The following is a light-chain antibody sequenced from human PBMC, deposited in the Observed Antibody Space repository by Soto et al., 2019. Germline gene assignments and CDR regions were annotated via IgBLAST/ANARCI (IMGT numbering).Light chain of an antibody. Sequence: DIQMTQSPSTLSASVGDRVTITCRASQNISNWLAWYQQKPGKAPKLLIYTASTLKSGVPSRFSGSGSGTEFTLTISSLQPDDFATYYCQHYNSYSEAFGQGTKVDIK. J-gene: IGKJ1*01. CDR1: QNISNW. V-gene: IGKV1-5*03. CDR2: TAS. CDR3: QHYNSYSEA.